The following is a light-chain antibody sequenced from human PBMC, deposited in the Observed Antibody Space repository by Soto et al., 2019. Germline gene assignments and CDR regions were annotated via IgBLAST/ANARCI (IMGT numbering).Light chain of an antibody. V-gene: IGLV1-44*01. CDR1: RFNIGNNK. J-gene: IGLJ2*01. Sequence: QSVLTQSPLASGTPGQKVTISCSGGRFNIGNNKVNWYQQLPGTAPKLLIYSDDQRPSGVPDRFSGSESGTSASLAISGLQSGDEADYYCAAWDDSLNGPAFGGGTKLTVL. CDR3: AAWDDSLNGPA. CDR2: SDD.